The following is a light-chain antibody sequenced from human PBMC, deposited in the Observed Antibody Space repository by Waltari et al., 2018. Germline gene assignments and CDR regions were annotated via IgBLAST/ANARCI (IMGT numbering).Light chain of an antibody. CDR3: QQHDNLPLT. V-gene: IGKV1-33*01. CDR2: EAP. CDR1: QDISNF. Sequence: DIQMTQSPSSLSASVGDRVNITCQASQDISNFLNWYQQKPGKAPKLLIYEAPTLETGVPSRFSGSGSGTDFSFIISSLQPEDIGTYFCQQHDNLPLTFGGGTKVEIK. J-gene: IGKJ4*01.